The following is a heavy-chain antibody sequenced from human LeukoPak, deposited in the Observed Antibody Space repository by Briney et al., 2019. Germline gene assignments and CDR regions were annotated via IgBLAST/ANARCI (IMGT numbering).Heavy chain of an antibody. Sequence: GASVTVSCTASGYTFTNDHINWVRQASGQGLEWMTWINPDTGDKGYARKFQDRVTITTDTSISTAYMELSSLSSEDTAVYFCARTTSMTASGYDYWGQGTLVTVSS. D-gene: IGHD2-21*02. J-gene: IGHJ4*02. V-gene: IGHV1-8*03. CDR3: ARTTSMTASGYDY. CDR1: GYTFTNDH. CDR2: INPDTGDK.